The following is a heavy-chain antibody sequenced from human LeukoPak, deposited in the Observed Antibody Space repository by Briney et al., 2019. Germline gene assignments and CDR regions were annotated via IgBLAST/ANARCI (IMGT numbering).Heavy chain of an antibody. V-gene: IGHV1-2*02. CDR2: IIPNSGGT. CDR1: GGTFSSYA. D-gene: IGHD3-10*01. CDR3: ARDSRPYYYGSGSYPDW. J-gene: IGHJ4*02. Sequence: ASVKVACKASGGTFSSYAISWVRQAPGQGLEWMGGIIPNSGGTNYAQKFQGRVTMTRDPSISTAYMELSRLRSDDTAVYYCARDSRPYYYGSGSYPDWWGQGTLVTVSS.